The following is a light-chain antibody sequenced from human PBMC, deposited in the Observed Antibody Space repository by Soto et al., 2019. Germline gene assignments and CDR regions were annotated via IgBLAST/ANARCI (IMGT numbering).Light chain of an antibody. V-gene: IGKV3-11*01. CDR3: QQRSNWPPVT. CDR1: QRVSSY. J-gene: IGKJ4*01. Sequence: PGERATLSCRASQRVSSYLAWYQQKPGQAPRLLNYDASNRATGIPARFSGSGSGTDFTLTISSLEPEDFAVYYCQQRSNWPPVTFGGGTKVEIK. CDR2: DAS.